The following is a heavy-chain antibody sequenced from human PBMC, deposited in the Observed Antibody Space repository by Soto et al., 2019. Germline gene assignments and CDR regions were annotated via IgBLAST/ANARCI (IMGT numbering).Heavy chain of an antibody. D-gene: IGHD2-2*01. Sequence: EVQLLESGGGLVQPGGSLRLSCAASGFTFSTYAMSWVRQAPGKGLEWVSIISGSGGSTYDADSVKGRFTISRDNSKSTLYLQMNSLRAEDTAVYYCAKVGGSNTLGYFDYWGQGALVTVSS. J-gene: IGHJ4*02. CDR2: ISGSGGST. V-gene: IGHV3-23*01. CDR1: GFTFSTYA. CDR3: AKVGGSNTLGYFDY.